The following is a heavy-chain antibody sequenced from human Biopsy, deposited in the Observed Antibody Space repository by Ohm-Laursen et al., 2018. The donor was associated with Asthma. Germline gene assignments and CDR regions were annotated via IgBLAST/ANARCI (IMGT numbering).Heavy chain of an antibody. Sequence: ASVTPSYQASGYTFISFVIHWARQAPGQRIGWMGWHNTGKGNTKYSQKFQGRVTITRDTSASTAYIELRRLRSEDTATYYRARTYYDFLTGQVKDVFGVWGQGTMVTVSS. V-gene: IGHV1-3*04. CDR3: ARTYYDFLTGQVKDVFGV. J-gene: IGHJ3*01. CDR1: GYTFISFV. D-gene: IGHD3-9*01. CDR2: HNTGKGNT.